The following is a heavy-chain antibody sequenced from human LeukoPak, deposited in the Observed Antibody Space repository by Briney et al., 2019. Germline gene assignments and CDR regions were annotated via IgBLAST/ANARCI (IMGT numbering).Heavy chain of an antibody. Sequence: SETLSLTCTVSGGSISSYYWSWIRQPPGKGLEWIGYIYYSGSTNYNPSLKSRVTISIDTSKNQFSLKLKSVTAADTAVFFCVRDRPTGLFDSWGQGTLVTVSS. CDR3: VRDRPTGLFDS. J-gene: IGHJ4*02. V-gene: IGHV4-59*12. CDR1: GGSISSYY. CDR2: IYYSGST. D-gene: IGHD1-1*01.